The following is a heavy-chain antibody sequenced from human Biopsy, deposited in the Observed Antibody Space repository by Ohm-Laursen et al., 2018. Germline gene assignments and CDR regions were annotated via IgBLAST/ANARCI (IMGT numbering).Heavy chain of an antibody. V-gene: IGHV4-38-2*01. CDR2: IYYSGNT. CDR3: ARHPTGFWFDP. J-gene: IGHJ5*02. Sequence: SDTLSLTCAVSGYSISSDYRWGWIRQAPGKTLEWLGNIYYSGNTDYSPSLKSRVTISVDTSNNKFPLKLRIVTAADTAVYYCARHPTGFWFDPWGQGTLVIVSS. CDR1: GYSISSDYR.